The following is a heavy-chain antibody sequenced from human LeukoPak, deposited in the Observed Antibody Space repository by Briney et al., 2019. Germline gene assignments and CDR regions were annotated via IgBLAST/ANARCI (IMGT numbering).Heavy chain of an antibody. Sequence: SETLSLTCTVSGGSISSYYWSWIRQPAGKGLEWIGRICTSGSTNYNPSLKSRVTMSVDTSKNQFSLKLSSMTAADTAVYYCARRDTMVRGVYVFDPWGQGTLVTVSS. CDR1: GGSISSYY. J-gene: IGHJ5*02. D-gene: IGHD3-10*01. CDR3: ARRDTMVRGVYVFDP. CDR2: ICTSGST. V-gene: IGHV4-4*07.